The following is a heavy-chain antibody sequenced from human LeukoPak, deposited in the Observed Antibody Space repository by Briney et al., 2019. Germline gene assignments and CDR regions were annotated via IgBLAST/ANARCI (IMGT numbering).Heavy chain of an antibody. Sequence: PGGSLRLSCAASGFTFSSYSMNWVRQAPGKGLEWVSSISSSSSYIYYADSVKGRFTISRDNAKNSLYLQMNSLRAEETAVYYCASRAGYCSSTSCYSGYWGQGTLVTVSS. CDR2: ISSSSSYI. D-gene: IGHD2-2*01. CDR1: GFTFSSYS. J-gene: IGHJ4*02. CDR3: ASRAGYCSSTSCYSGY. V-gene: IGHV3-21*01.